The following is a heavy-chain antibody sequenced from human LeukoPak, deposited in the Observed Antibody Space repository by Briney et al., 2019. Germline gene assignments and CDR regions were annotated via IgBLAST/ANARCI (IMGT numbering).Heavy chain of an antibody. CDR2: ISGSGGST. CDR1: GFTFSSYA. CDR3: ANSLKVPVASNYYYYYMDV. D-gene: IGHD2-2*01. Sequence: TGGSLRLSCAASGFTFSSYAMSWVRQAPGKGLEWVSAISGSGGSTYYADSVKGRFTISRDNSKNTLYIQMNSLRVEDTAVYYCANSLKVPVASNYYYYYMDVWGKGTTVTVSS. J-gene: IGHJ6*03. V-gene: IGHV3-23*01.